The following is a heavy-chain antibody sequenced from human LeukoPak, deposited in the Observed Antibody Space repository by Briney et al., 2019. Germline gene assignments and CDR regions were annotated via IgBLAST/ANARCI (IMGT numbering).Heavy chain of an antibody. CDR3: ATEYSMSDWFDP. CDR1: GFTVSSNY. V-gene: IGHV3-66*02. CDR2: IYSGGST. D-gene: IGHD2/OR15-2a*01. J-gene: IGHJ5*02. Sequence: GGSLRLSCAASGFTVSSNYVSWVRQAPGKGLEWVSVIYSGGSTYYADSVKGRFTISRDNSKNTLYLQMNSLRAEDTAVYYCATEYSMSDWFDPWGQGTLVTVSS.